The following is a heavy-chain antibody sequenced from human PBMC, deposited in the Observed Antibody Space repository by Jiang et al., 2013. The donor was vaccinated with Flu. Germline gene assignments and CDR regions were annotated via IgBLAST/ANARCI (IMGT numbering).Heavy chain of an antibody. D-gene: IGHD3-22*01. J-gene: IGHJ3*02. Sequence: LSCAASGFAFSSYWMTWVRQAPGRGLEWVANIKGDGSKISYLDSVEGRFTISRDNAENSLFLQMNSLRAEDTAVYFCVRGRSWGDSGVYYDVFDIWGQGTMVTVSS. V-gene: IGHV3-7*03. CDR1: GFAFSSYW. CDR2: IKGDGSKI. CDR3: VRGRSWGDSGVYYDVFDI.